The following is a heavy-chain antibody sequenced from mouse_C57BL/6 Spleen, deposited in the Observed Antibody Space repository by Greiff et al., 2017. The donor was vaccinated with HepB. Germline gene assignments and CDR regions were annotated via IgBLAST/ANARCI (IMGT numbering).Heavy chain of an antibody. J-gene: IGHJ2*01. D-gene: IGHD2-4*01. V-gene: IGHV7-3*01. CDR1: GFTFTDYY. CDR3: ARYKDYDAYYFDD. CDR2: IRNKANGYTT. Sequence: EVKLMESGGGLVQPGGSLSLSCAASGFTFTDYYMSWVRQPPGKALEWLGFIRNKANGYTTEYSASVKGRFTISRDNSQSILYLQMNALRAEDSATYYCARYKDYDAYYFDDWGQGTTLTVSS.